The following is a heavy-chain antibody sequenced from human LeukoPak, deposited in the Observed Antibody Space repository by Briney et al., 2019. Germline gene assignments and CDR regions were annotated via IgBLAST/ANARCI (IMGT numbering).Heavy chain of an antibody. CDR1: GFTFDDYA. D-gene: IGHD3-22*01. CDR3: AKVDMIVGGMDV. V-gene: IGHV3-9*01. CDR2: ISWNSGSI. Sequence: PGRSLRLSCAASGFTFDDYAMHWVRQAPGKGLEWVSGISWNSGSIGYADSVKGRFTISRDNAKNSLYLQMNSPRAEDTALYYCAKVDMIVGGMDVWGQGTTVTVSS. J-gene: IGHJ6*02.